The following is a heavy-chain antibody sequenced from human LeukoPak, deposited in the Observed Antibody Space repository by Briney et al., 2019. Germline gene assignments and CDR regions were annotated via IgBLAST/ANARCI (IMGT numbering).Heavy chain of an antibody. V-gene: IGHV4-38-2*01. J-gene: IGHJ3*02. D-gene: IGHD1-26*01. CDR2: IFHSGST. CDR1: GYSISSGYY. Sequence: SETLSLTCGVSGYSISSGYYWGWIRQPPGKGLEWIGSIFHSGSTYNNPSLKSRVTISIDTSKNQISLKLTSVTAADTALYYCARVARNSGSYSATFDIWGQGTMVTASS. CDR3: ARVARNSGSYSATFDI.